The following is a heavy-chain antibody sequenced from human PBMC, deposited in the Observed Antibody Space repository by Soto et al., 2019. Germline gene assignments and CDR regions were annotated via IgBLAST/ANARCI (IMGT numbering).Heavy chain of an antibody. J-gene: IGHJ6*02. CDR1: GGSFSGYY. CDR3: ARDGAAGTYYYYLMDV. CDR2: INHSGST. D-gene: IGHD6-13*01. V-gene: IGHV4-34*01. Sequence: SEALSLTCAVYGGSFSGYYWSWIRQPPGKGLEWIGEINHSGSTNYNPSLKSRVTISVDTSKNQFSLKLSSVTAADTAVYYCARDGAAGTYYYYLMDVWGQGTTVPVSS.